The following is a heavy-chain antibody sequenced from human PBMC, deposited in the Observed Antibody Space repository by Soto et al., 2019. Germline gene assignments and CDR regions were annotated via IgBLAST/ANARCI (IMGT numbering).Heavy chain of an antibody. J-gene: IGHJ4*02. CDR2: MSYDGSRK. CDR3: ARDLYSYGYPDY. CDR1: GFIFGAYG. D-gene: IGHD5-18*01. V-gene: IGHV3-30*03. Sequence: GGSLRLSCAASGFIFGAYGMHWVRQAPGKGLEWVAVMSYDGSRKYYADSVKGRFTISRDNSNNTLPLEMNSLRTEDTAVYYCARDLYSYGYPDYWGQGTLVTVYS.